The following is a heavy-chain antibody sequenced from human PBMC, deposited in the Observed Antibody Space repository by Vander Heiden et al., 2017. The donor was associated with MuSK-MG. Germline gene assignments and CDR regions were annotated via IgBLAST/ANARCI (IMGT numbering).Heavy chain of an antibody. V-gene: IGHV1-69*01. D-gene: IGHD3-22*01. CDR3: AREENYYDSSGYLPHLGYYYYYGMDV. CDR1: AGTFSSYA. Sequence: QVQLVQSGAAVKKPGSSVQVSCKASAGTFSSYAISWVRQAPGQGLEWMGGIIPIFGTANYAQKFQGRVTITADESTSTAYMELSSLRSEDTAVYYCAREENYYDSSGYLPHLGYYYYYGMDVWGQGTTVTVSS. J-gene: IGHJ6*02. CDR2: IIPIFGTA.